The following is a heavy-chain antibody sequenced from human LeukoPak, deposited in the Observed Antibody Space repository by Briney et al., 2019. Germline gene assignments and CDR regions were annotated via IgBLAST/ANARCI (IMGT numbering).Heavy chain of an antibody. J-gene: IGHJ3*02. V-gene: IGHV3-30*18. CDR1: GFTFSSYG. Sequence: GGSLRLSCAASGFTFSSYGMHWVRQAPGKGLEWVAVISYDGSNKYYADSVKGRFTISRDNSKNTLYLQMNSLRAEDTAVYYCAKVRTTYYSSSWLGAFDIWGQGTMVTVSS. D-gene: IGHD6-13*01. CDR3: AKVRTTYYSSSWLGAFDI. CDR2: ISYDGSNK.